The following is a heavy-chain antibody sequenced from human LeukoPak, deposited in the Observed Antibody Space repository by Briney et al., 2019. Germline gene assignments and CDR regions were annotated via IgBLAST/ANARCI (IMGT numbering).Heavy chain of an antibody. CDR1: GGTFSSYA. V-gene: IGHV1-69*05. Sequence: ASVKVSCKASGGTFSSYAISWVRQAPGQGLEWMGGIIPIFGTANYAQKFQGRVTMTRDTSTSTVYMELSSLRSEDTAVYYCARHTDWFDPWGQGTLVTVSS. J-gene: IGHJ5*02. CDR3: ARHTDWFDP. CDR2: IIPIFGTA.